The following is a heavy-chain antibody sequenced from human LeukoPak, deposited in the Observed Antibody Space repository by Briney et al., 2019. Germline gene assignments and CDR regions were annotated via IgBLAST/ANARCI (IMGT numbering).Heavy chain of an antibody. Sequence: GGSLRLSCAASGFTFSSYSMNWVRQAPGKGLEWVSSISSSSSYIYYADSVKGRFTISRDNAKNSLYLQMNSLRAEDTAVYYCAKDGRGSGYFPDYWGQGTLVTVSS. J-gene: IGHJ4*02. CDR3: AKDGRGSGYFPDY. V-gene: IGHV3-21*01. D-gene: IGHD3-22*01. CDR1: GFTFSSYS. CDR2: ISSSSSYI.